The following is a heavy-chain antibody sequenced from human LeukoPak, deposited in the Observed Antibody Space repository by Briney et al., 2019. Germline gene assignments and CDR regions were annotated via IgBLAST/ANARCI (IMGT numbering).Heavy chain of an antibody. V-gene: IGHV5-51*01. D-gene: IGHD2-21*02. J-gene: IGHJ4*02. CDR1: GYSFSTYW. Sequence: GESLKISCKGSGYSFSTYWIAWVRQMPGKGLEWMAIIYPGDSDTRYSPSFQGQVTISADKSISTAYLQWSSLKASDTAMYYCARHDSAPFPVRQDYWGQGTLVTVSS. CDR2: IYPGDSDT. CDR3: ARHDSAPFPVRQDY.